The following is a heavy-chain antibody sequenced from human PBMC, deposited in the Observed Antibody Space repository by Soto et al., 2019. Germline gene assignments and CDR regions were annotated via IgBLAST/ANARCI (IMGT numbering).Heavy chain of an antibody. CDR1: GFTFSSYW. J-gene: IGHJ3*02. CDR3: ASTRVMTTVTTGGDACDI. CDR2: IKQEGSEE. V-gene: IGHV3-7*01. D-gene: IGHD4-17*01. Sequence: EVQLVESGGGLVQPGGSLRLSCAASGFTFSSYWMSWVRQAPGKGLAWVANIKQEGSEEYYVDSVKGRFTISRDNAKNSLYLQMNSLRAADTAVYYCASTRVMTTVTTGGDACDIWGQGTMVTFSS.